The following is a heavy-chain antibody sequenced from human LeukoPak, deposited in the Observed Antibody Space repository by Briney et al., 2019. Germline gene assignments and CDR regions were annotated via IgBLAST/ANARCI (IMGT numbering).Heavy chain of an antibody. CDR1: GGSFSGYY. D-gene: IGHD3-3*01. V-gene: IGHV4-34*01. J-gene: IGHJ4*02. Sequence: SETLSLTCAVYGGSFSGYYWSWIRQPPGKGLEWIGEINHSGSTNYNPSLKSRVTISVDTSKNQSSLKLSSVTAADTAVYYCARGSTPRFLEWLAIDFDYWGQGTLVTVSS. CDR2: INHSGST. CDR3: ARGSTPRFLEWLAIDFDY.